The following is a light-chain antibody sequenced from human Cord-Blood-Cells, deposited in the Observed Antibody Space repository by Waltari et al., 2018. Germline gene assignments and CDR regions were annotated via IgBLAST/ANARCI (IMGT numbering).Light chain of an antibody. CDR1: SSDVGSHNR. CDR2: EVS. V-gene: IGLV2-18*02. CDR3: SSYTSSSTVV. J-gene: IGLJ2*01. Sequence: QSALTQPPSVSGSPGQSVTISCTGTSSDVGSHNRVSWYQQPPGTAPKLMIYEVSNRPSGVPDRFSGSKSCNTASLTISGLQAEDEADYYCSSYTSSSTVVFGGGTKLTVL.